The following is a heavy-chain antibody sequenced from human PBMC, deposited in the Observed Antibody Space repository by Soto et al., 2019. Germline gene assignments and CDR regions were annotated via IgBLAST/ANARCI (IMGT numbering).Heavy chain of an antibody. CDR1: GFIFRTYS. D-gene: IGHD3-22*01. V-gene: IGHV3-21*01. CDR2: ITSVTNST. CDR3: ARVYDLYYYESSGFYFRALDL. Sequence: GGSLRLSCAASGFIFRTYSMNWVRQAPGKGLEWISSITSVTNSTHYADSVTGRFTISRDNARNSLYLQMNSLRAEDTAVYYCARVYDLYYYESSGFYFRALDLWGQGTMVTVSS. J-gene: IGHJ3*01.